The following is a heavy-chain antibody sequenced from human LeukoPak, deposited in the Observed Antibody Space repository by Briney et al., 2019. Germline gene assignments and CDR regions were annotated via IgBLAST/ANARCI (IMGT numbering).Heavy chain of an antibody. Sequence: ASVKVSCKASGYTFTSYGISWVRQAPGQGLEWMGWISAYNGNTNYAQKLQGGVTMTTDTSTSTAYMELRSLRSDDTAVYYCARDYAGRYYGSGLATTFDYWGQGTLVTVSS. CDR3: ARDYAGRYYGSGLATTFDY. D-gene: IGHD3-10*01. J-gene: IGHJ4*02. CDR1: GYTFTSYG. V-gene: IGHV1-18*01. CDR2: ISAYNGNT.